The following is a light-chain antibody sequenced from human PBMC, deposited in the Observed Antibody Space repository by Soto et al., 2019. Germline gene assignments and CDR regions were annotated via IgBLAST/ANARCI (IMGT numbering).Light chain of an antibody. CDR1: QSVSSSY. CDR3: QQYGSSPQT. V-gene: IGKV3-20*01. Sequence: ETVLTQSPGTLSLSPGERATLTCRASQSVSSSYLGWYQQKLGQAPRLLIYGASSRATGIPDRFSGSGSGTDFTLTISRLEPEDFAVYYCQQYGSSPQTFGQGTKVEIK. J-gene: IGKJ1*01. CDR2: GAS.